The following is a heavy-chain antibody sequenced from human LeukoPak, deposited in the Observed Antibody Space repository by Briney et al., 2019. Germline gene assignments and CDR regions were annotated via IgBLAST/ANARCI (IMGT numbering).Heavy chain of an antibody. CDR1: GGSLSSDSYY. CDR2: IYFNDNT. CDR3: ARHAAVQRLDHFDY. V-gene: IGHV4-39*01. Sequence: SETLSLTCTVSGGSLSSDSYYWGWIRQAPGKGLEWIGSIYFNDNTYYNPSLKSRVTISVDTSIDQFSLKLSSVTAADTAVYYCARHAAVQRLDHFDYWGQGTLVTVSS. D-gene: IGHD2-2*01. J-gene: IGHJ4*02.